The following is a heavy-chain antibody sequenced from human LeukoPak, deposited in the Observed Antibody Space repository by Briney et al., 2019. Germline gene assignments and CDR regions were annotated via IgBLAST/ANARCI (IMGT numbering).Heavy chain of an antibody. CDR1: GFTFSNAW. CDR3: TPPGRPEIVVVPAAIEDY. J-gene: IGHJ4*02. CDR2: IKSKTDGGTT. V-gene: IGHV3-15*01. D-gene: IGHD2-2*01. Sequence: GGSLRLSCAASGFTFSNAWMSWVRQAPGKGLEWVGRIKSKTDGGTTDYAAPVKGRFTISRDDSKNTLYLQMNSLKTEDTAVYYCTPPGRPEIVVVPAAIEDYWGQGTLVTVSS.